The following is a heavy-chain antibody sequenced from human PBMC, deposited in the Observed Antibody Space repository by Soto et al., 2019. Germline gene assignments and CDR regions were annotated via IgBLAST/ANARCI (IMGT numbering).Heavy chain of an antibody. Sequence: GGSLTLSCAGSGFTFKTYTFHWGRQPPGKGLEWVAVISYDGSNKYYADSVKGRFTVSRDNSKRTLFLQMNSLTPEDTAVYYCARGSMYNWNQSPPDSWGQGTLVTVSS. CDR2: ISYDGSNK. V-gene: IGHV3-30-3*01. CDR1: GFTFKTYT. D-gene: IGHD1-20*01. CDR3: ARGSMYNWNQSPPDS. J-gene: IGHJ4*02.